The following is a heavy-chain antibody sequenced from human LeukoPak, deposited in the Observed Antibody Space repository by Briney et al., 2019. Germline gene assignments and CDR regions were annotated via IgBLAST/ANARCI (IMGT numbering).Heavy chain of an antibody. CDR1: GFTFSSYA. Sequence: GGSLRLSCAASGFTFSSYAMSWVRQAPGKGLEWVPAISGSGGSTYYADSVKGRFTISRDNSKNTLYLQMNSLRAEDTAVYYCAKDGDQWLPTYYFDYWGQEPWSPSPQ. CDR2: ISGSGGST. D-gene: IGHD6-19*01. CDR3: AKDGDQWLPTYYFDY. J-gene: IGHJ4*01. V-gene: IGHV3-23*01.